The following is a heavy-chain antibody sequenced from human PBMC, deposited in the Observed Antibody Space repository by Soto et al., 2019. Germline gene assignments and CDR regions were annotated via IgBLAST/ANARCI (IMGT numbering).Heavy chain of an antibody. J-gene: IGHJ6*02. CDR1: GFSFSDFG. CDR2: ISHDGSNQ. D-gene: IGHD2-21*02. CDR3: AKETRSRAVTATRVNGMDV. Sequence: QVQLVESGGGVVQPGRSLRLSCAPSGFSFSDFGMHWVRQAPGKGLEWVAAISHDGSNQYYGDSVKGRFSISRDHSNNRLYLQMTNLKVEDSAIYFCAKETRSRAVTATRVNGMDVWGQGTTVTVSS. V-gene: IGHV3-30*18.